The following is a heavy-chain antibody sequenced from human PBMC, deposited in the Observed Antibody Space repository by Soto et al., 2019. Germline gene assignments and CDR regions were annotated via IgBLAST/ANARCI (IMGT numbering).Heavy chain of an antibody. V-gene: IGHV4-39*01. CDR1: GGSISSSSYY. CDR3: AKGGSGSYSNAFDI. CDR2: IYYSGST. D-gene: IGHD3-10*01. Sequence: QLQLQESGPGLVKPSETLSLTCTVSGGSISSSSYYWGWIRQPPGKGLEWLGSIYYSGSTYYNPSLKSLVTISVDTSKNQFSLKLSSVTAADTAVYYCAKGGSGSYSNAFDIWGQGTMVTVSS. J-gene: IGHJ3*02.